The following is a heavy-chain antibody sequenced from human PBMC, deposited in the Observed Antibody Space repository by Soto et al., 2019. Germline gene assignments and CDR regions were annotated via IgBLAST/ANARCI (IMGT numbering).Heavy chain of an antibody. CDR1: GGSISSSSYY. CDR2: IYYSGST. Sequence: WETLSLTCTVSGGSISSSSYYWGWIRQPPGKGLAWIGSIYYSGSTYYNPSLKSRVTISVDTSKNQFSQKLSSVTAADTAVYYGARHQPLHWFDPRGQGTLVTASS. V-gene: IGHV4-39*01. D-gene: IGHD2-15*01. CDR3: ARHQPLHWFDP. J-gene: IGHJ5*02.